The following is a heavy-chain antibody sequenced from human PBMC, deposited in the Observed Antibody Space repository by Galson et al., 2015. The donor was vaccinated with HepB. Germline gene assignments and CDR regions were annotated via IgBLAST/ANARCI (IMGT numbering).Heavy chain of an antibody. CDR1: GFTFSSYS. CDR3: ARAWVSSGWPPYNWFDP. Sequence: SLRLSCAASGFTFSSYSMNWVRQAPGKGLEWVSSISSSSSYIYYADSVKGRFTISRDNAKNSLYLQMNSLRAEDTAVYYCARAWVSSGWPPYNWFDPWGQGTLVTVAS. V-gene: IGHV3-21*01. D-gene: IGHD6-19*01. J-gene: IGHJ5*02. CDR2: ISSSSSYI.